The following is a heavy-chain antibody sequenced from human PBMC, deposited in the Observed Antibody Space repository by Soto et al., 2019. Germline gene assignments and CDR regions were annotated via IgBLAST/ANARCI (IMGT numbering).Heavy chain of an antibody. Sequence: PGGSLRLSCAASGVTFSSYGMHWVRQAPGKGLEWVAVISYDGSNKYYADSVKGRFTISRDNSKNTLYLQMNSLRAEDTAVYYCAKDLRAARGYSYGYVYWGQGTLVTVSS. CDR3: AKDLRAARGYSYGYVY. D-gene: IGHD5-18*01. V-gene: IGHV3-30*18. CDR1: GVTFSSYG. J-gene: IGHJ4*02. CDR2: ISYDGSNK.